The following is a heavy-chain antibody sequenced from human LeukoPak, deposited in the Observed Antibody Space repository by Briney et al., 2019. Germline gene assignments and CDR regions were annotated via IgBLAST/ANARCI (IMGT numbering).Heavy chain of an antibody. Sequence: ASVKASCKASGYTFTSYAMHWVRQAPGQRLEWMGWINAGNGNTLYSQKFQGRVTMTRDTSATTAYMELSSLRAEDTAVYYSARNIVATRKLDYWGQGTLVTVSS. CDR1: GYTFTSYA. J-gene: IGHJ4*02. CDR2: INAGNGNT. V-gene: IGHV1-3*01. D-gene: IGHD5-12*01. CDR3: ARNIVATRKLDY.